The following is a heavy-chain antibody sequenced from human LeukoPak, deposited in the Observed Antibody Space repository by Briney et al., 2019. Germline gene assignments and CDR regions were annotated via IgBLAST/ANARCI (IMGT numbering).Heavy chain of an antibody. Sequence: PSETLSLTCTVSGGSISSSSYYWGWIRQPPGKGLEWIGSIYYSGSTYYNPSLKSRVTISVDTSKNQFSLKLSSVTAADTAVYYCARDFGGGSYRRRDAFDIWGQGTMVTVSS. V-gene: IGHV4-39*07. CDR1: GGSISSSSYY. CDR2: IYYSGST. CDR3: ARDFGGGSYRRRDAFDI. D-gene: IGHD1-26*01. J-gene: IGHJ3*02.